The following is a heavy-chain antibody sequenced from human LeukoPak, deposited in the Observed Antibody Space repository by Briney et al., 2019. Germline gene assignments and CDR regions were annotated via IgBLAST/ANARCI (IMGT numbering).Heavy chain of an antibody. CDR2: IIPKLGTV. Sequence: SVKVSCKASGGTFSSYAISWVRQAPGQGLEWMGGIIPKLGTVKYAEKFQGRVTITTDESSSTVYMEMGSLTSEDTAMFYCAGSRGLRFMECPLWGQGTMVIVSS. J-gene: IGHJ3*01. CDR3: AGSRGLRFMECPL. CDR1: GGTFSSYA. D-gene: IGHD3-3*01. V-gene: IGHV1-69*05.